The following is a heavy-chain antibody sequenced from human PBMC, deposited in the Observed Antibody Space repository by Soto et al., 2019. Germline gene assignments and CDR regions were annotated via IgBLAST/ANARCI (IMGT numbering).Heavy chain of an antibody. Sequence: GGSLRLSCAASGFSFSTYAMHWVRQAPGKGLEWVAVIWNDGTYQYYADSVRGRFTISRDNSKNTVYLAMSSLRAEDTAVYYCAKEAFGGIIVMADWGQGNLVTVSS. D-gene: IGHD3-16*02. CDR2: IWNDGTYQ. V-gene: IGHV3-33*06. CDR3: AKEAFGGIIVMAD. CDR1: GFSFSTYA. J-gene: IGHJ4*02.